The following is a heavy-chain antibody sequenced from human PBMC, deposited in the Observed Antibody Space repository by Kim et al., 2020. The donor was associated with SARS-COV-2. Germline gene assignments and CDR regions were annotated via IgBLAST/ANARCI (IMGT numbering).Heavy chain of an antibody. D-gene: IGHD3-22*01. V-gene: IGHV4-31*03. Sequence: SETLSLTCTVSGGSISSGGYYWSWIRQHPGKGLEWIGYIYYSGSTYYNPSLKSRVTISVDTPKNQFSLKLSSVTAADTAVYYCARDDSSGYNFDYWGQGTLVTVSS. CDR3: ARDDSSGYNFDY. CDR1: GGSISSGGYY. CDR2: IYYSGST. J-gene: IGHJ4*02.